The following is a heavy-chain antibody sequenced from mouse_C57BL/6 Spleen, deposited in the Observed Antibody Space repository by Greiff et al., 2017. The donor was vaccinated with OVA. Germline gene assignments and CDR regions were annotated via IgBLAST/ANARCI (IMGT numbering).Heavy chain of an antibody. J-gene: IGHJ2*01. V-gene: IGHV1-64*01. CDR1: GYTFTSYW. CDR2: IHPNSGST. D-gene: IGHD1-1*01. CDR3: AGLHYYGSSQYYFDY. Sequence: QVQLQQPGAELVKPGASVKLSCKASGYTFTSYWMHWVKQRPGQGLEWIGMIHPNSGSTNYNEKFKSKATLTVDKSSSTAYMQLSSLTSEDSAVYYCAGLHYYGSSQYYFDYWGQGTTLTVSS.